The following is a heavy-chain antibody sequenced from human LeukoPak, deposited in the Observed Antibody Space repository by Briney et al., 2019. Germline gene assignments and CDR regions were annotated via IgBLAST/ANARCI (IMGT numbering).Heavy chain of an antibody. Sequence: GGALRLSCAASGFTFSSYWMHWVRQAPGKGLVWVSRINSDGSSTSYADSVKGRFTISRDNAKNTLYLQMNSLRAEDTAVYYCARVTLEYYGSGSYRSAFDIWGQGTMVTVSS. V-gene: IGHV3-74*01. CDR1: GFTFSSYW. CDR3: ARVTLEYYGSGSYRSAFDI. D-gene: IGHD3-10*01. J-gene: IGHJ3*02. CDR2: INSDGSST.